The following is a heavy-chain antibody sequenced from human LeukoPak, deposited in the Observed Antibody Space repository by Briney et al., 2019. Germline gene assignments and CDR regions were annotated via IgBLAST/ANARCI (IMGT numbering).Heavy chain of an antibody. CDR3: IADSSWNFDY. CDR1: GYTLTELS. J-gene: IGHJ4*02. V-gene: IGHV1-24*01. Sequence: GASVKVSCKVSGYTLTELSMHWVRQAPGKGLEWLGGFDPEDGETIYAQKFQGRVTMTEDTSTDTAYMELSSLRSEDTAVYYCIADSSWNFDYWGQGTLVTVSS. D-gene: IGHD6-13*01. CDR2: FDPEDGET.